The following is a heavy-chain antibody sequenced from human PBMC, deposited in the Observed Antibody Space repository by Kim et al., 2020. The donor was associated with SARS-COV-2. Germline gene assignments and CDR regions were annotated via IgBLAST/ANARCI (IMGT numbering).Heavy chain of an antibody. CDR3: ARGRGAVVVVPAASLYSPRRIDN. V-gene: IGHV4-34*01. CDR1: GGSFSGYY. CDR2: INHSGST. Sequence: SETLSLTCAVYGGSFSGYYWSWIRQPPGKGLEWIGEINHSGSTNYNPSLKSRVTISVDTSKNQFSLKLSSVTAADTAVYYCARGRGAVVVVPAASLYSPRRIDNGGQGTLVTVSS. J-gene: IGHJ4*02. D-gene: IGHD2-2*01.